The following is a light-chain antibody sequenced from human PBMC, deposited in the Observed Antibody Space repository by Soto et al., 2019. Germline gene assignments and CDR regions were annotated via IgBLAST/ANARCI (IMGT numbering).Light chain of an antibody. J-gene: IGLJ1*01. V-gene: IGLV2-14*01. Sequence: QSALTQPASVSGSPGQSITISCTGTSSDVGGYNYVYWYQQHPGKAPKLMIYDVSNRPSGVSNRFSGSKSGNTASLTISGLQAEDEADYYCSSYTSSSTDVFGTGTKVTFL. CDR1: SSDVGGYNY. CDR2: DVS. CDR3: SSYTSSSTDV.